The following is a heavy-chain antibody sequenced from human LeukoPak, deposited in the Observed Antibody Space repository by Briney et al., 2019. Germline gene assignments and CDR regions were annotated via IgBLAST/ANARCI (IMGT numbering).Heavy chain of an antibody. V-gene: IGHV3-23*01. CDR1: GFTFSSYA. D-gene: IGHD4-17*01. J-gene: IGHJ4*02. Sequence: PGGSPRLSCAASGFTFSSYAMSWVRQAPGKGLEWVSAISGSGGSTYYADSVKGRFTISRDNSKNTLYLQMNSLGAEDTAVYYCAREQSSTVTTYFDYWGQGTLVTVSS. CDR2: ISGSGGST. CDR3: AREQSSTVTTYFDY.